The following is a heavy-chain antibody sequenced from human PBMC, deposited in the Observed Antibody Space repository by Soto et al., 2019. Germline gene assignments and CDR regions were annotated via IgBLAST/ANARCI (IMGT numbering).Heavy chain of an antibody. CDR1: GFTFSSYS. D-gene: IGHD3-22*01. Sequence: PGGSLRLSCAASGFTFSSYSMNWVRQAPGKGLEWVSSISSSSSYIYYADSVKGRFTISRDNAKNSLYLQMNSLRAEDTAVYYCARGNGDLTLRTTTIDYWGQGTLVTVSS. CDR3: ARGNGDLTLRTTTIDY. J-gene: IGHJ4*02. CDR2: ISSSSSYI. V-gene: IGHV3-21*01.